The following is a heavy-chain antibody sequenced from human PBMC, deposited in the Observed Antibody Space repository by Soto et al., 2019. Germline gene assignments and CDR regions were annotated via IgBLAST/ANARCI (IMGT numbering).Heavy chain of an antibody. CDR3: AGGGVRGVITRTRDYYGMDV. D-gene: IGHD3-10*01. CDR2: IYPGDSDT. J-gene: IGHJ6*02. Sequence: GESLKISCKGSGYNFTSYWIGWVRQMPGKGLECMGIIYPGDSDTRYSPSFQGQVTISADKSISTAYLQWSSLKASDTAMFYCAGGGVRGVITRTRDYYGMDVWGQGTTVTVS. CDR1: GYNFTSYW. V-gene: IGHV5-51*01.